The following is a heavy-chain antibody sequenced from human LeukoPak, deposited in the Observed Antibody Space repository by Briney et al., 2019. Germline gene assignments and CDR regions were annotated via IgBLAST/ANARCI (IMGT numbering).Heavy chain of an antibody. CDR2: INPNSGGT. D-gene: IGHD6-6*01. CDR3: ARGTRIAARRNWFDP. V-gene: IGHV1-2*02. Sequence: GASVKVSCKASGYTFTGYYMHWVRQAPGQGLEWMGWINPNSGGTNYARKFQGRVTMTRDTSISTAYMELSRLRSDDTAVYYCARGTRIAARRNWFDPWGQGTLVTVSS. CDR1: GYTFTGYY. J-gene: IGHJ5*02.